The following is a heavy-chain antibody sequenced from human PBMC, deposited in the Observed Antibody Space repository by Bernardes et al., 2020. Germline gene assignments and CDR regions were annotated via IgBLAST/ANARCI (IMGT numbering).Heavy chain of an antibody. V-gene: IGHV3-53*01. CDR2: IYSGGST. CDR3: ARDIVVVEERGVYYYYGMDV. J-gene: IGHJ6*02. D-gene: IGHD2-2*01. Sequence: VGSLIPSCAASGFTVRSTYMSWVRQAPGQGLEWVSVIYSGGSTYYADSVKGRFTISRDNSKNTLYLQMNSLRAEDTAVYYCARDIVVVEERGVYYYYGMDVWGQGTTVTVSS. CDR1: GFTVRSTY.